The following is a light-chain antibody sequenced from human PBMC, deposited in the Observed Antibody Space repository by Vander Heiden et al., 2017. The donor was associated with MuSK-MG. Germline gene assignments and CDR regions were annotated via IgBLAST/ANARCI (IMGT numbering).Light chain of an antibody. J-gene: IGLJ2*01. Sequence: QSALTQPPPASGSPGQSVTLSCTGTSSDVGGYNYVSWYQQHPGKAPKLMMYEVSKRLSGVPDRFSGSKSGTTASLTVSGLQAEDDAYYYCSSYAGSNNVVFGGGTKLTVL. V-gene: IGLV2-8*01. CDR1: SSDVGGYNY. CDR3: SSYAGSNNVV. CDR2: EVS.